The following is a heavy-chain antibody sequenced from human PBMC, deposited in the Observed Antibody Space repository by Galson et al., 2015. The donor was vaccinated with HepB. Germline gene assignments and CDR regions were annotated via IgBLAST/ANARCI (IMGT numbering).Heavy chain of an antibody. CDR3: ARGGEKYQVINGYFDL. V-gene: IGHV3-23*01. Sequence: SLRLSCAASGFTFSSYTMTWVRQAPGKELEWVSSISVRGATTDHADSVTGRFTISRNNSNNILYLQMDNLRGEDTALYYCARGGEKYQVINGYFDLWGRGTLVTVSS. J-gene: IGHJ2*01. CDR2: ISVRGATT. CDR1: GFTFSSYT. D-gene: IGHD2-2*01.